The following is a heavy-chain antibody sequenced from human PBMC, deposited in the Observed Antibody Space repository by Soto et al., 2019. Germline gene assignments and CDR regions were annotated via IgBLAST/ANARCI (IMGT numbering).Heavy chain of an antibody. V-gene: IGHV3-7*01. CDR2: IKEDGSVK. J-gene: IGHJ4*02. Sequence: EVQLVESGGGLVQPGGSLRLSCTASGFTFSEYWMTWVRQAPGKGLECVANIKEDGSVKYYVDSVKGRFTISRDNAKTSLYLQMDSLRAEDTAIYYCAIDCACIYSSPDYWGQGAVVTVSS. CDR1: GFTFSEYW. CDR3: AIDCACIYSSPDY. D-gene: IGHD2-15*01.